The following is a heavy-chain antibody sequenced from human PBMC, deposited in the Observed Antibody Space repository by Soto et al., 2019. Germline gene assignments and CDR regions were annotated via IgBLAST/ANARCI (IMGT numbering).Heavy chain of an antibody. V-gene: IGHV1-69*02. J-gene: IGHJ4*02. CDR2: IIPMLGMS. CDR1: GATFSTYT. Sequence: QVHLVQSGAEVKKPGSSVKVSCKASGATFSTYTINWVRQAPGQRLEWMGRIIPMLGMSNYALKFQGRVTGTADRPTTTVALHLSSLRSDDTAVYYCARRYGSGSRAFDFWGQGTLVTVSS. D-gene: IGHD3-10*01. CDR3: ARRYGSGSRAFDF.